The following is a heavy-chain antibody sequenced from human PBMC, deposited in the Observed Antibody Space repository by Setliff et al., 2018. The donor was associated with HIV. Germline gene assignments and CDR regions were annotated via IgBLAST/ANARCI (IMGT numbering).Heavy chain of an antibody. CDR2: MNPSTGEI. Sequence: VASVKVSCKTSGYSFTAYDINWVRQATGRGLEWMAWMNPSTGEIGYAQKFQGRLTMTRDSSITTAFMELRGLRSEDTAIYYCARPSHVYDDDGPLGYWGQGTLVTV. J-gene: IGHJ4*02. CDR3: ARPSHVYDDDGPLGY. D-gene: IGHD3-16*01. CDR1: GYSFTAYD. V-gene: IGHV1-8*01.